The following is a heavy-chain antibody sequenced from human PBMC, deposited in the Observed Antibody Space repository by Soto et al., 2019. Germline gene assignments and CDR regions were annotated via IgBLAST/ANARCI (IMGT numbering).Heavy chain of an antibody. CDR2: IRSKSNSYAT. CDR1: GFTFSGSS. D-gene: IGHD6-13*01. Sequence: PGGSXRLSCAASGFTFSGSSMHWVRHASGKGLEWVGRIRSKSNSYATAYAASVKGRFTISRDDSKNTAYLQMNSLKTEDTAVYYCTRLVIDENSRRLDWGQGTMVTVSS. CDR3: TRLVIDENSRRLD. V-gene: IGHV3-73*01. J-gene: IGHJ3*01.